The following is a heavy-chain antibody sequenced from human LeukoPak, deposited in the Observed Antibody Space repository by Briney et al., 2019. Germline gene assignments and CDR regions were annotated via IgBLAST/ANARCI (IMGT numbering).Heavy chain of an antibody. V-gene: IGHV3-48*02. D-gene: IGHD2-2*01. J-gene: IGHJ4*02. CDR2: ISSSSSII. Sequence: PGGSLRLSCAASGFTFSSYEMKWVRQAPGKGLAWVSYISSSSSIIYYADSVKGRFTSSRDNAKNSLYLQMNSLRDDDTAVYYCARDGRDCSSTSCYDFWGQGTLVTVSS. CDR1: GFTFSSYE. CDR3: ARDGRDCSSTSCYDF.